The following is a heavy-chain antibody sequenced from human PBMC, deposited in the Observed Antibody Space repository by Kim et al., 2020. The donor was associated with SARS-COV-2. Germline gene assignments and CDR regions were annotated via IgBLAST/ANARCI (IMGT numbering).Heavy chain of an antibody. D-gene: IGHD5-18*01. CDR1: GFTFGDYI. CDR3: TRHGDTGMGDY. CDR2: IRSKAYGGTT. Sequence: GGSLRLSCTASGFTFGDYIMSWFRQAPGKGLEWVGFIRSKAYGGTTEYAASVKGRFTISRDDSKSIAYLQMNRLKTEETAVYFCTRHGDTGMGDYWGQGTRVTVSS. J-gene: IGHJ4*02. V-gene: IGHV3-49*03.